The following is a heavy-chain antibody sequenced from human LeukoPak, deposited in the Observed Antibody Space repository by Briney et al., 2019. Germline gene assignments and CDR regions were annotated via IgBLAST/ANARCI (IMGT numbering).Heavy chain of an antibody. CDR3: ARGLIETQGLVIKSVLLWFGELSP. V-gene: IGHV1-8*01. D-gene: IGHD3-10*01. CDR2: MNPNIGNI. J-gene: IGHJ5*02. Sequence: ASVKVSCKASGYTFSSYDINWVRQATGQGLEWMGWMNPNIGNIGYAQKFQGRVTMTRNTSISTAYMELSSLRSEDTAVYYCARGLIETQGLVIKSVLLWFGELSPWGQGTLVTVSS. CDR1: GYTFSSYD.